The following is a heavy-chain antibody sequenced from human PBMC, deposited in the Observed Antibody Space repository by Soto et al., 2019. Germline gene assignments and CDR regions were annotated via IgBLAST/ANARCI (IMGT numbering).Heavy chain of an antibody. CDR3: AKIGLLYNWNDGWEN. CDR1: GVTFSSYA. CDR2: ISGSGGST. D-gene: IGHD1-1*01. J-gene: IGHJ4*02. Sequence: EVQLLESGGGLVQPGGSLILSCAASGVTFSSYAMSWVRQAPGKGLELVSAISGSGGSTYYADSVKGRFTISRDNSKNTLYLQMNSLRAEDTAVYYCAKIGLLYNWNDGWENWGQGTLVTVSS. V-gene: IGHV3-23*01.